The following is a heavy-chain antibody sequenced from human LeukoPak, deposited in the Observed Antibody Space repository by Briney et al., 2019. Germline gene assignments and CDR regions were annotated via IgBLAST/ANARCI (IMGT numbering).Heavy chain of an antibody. CDR3: ARDRIKSGSYYFDY. CDR2: ISGRSSTI. J-gene: IGHJ4*02. Sequence: GGSLRLSCAASAFTFSDYSMDWVRQAPGKGLEWVSYISGRSSTIYYADSVKGRFTISRDNAKNSMYLQMNSLRAEDTAVYYCARDRIKSGSYYFDYWGQGTLVTVSS. V-gene: IGHV3-48*01. CDR1: AFTFSDYS. D-gene: IGHD1-26*01.